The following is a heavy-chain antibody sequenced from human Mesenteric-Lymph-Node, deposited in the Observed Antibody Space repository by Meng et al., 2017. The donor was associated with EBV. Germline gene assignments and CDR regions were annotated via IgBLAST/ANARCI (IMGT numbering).Heavy chain of an antibody. CDR1: GDSVSSRSYY. V-gene: IGHV4-61*01. CDR3: AREAVGATVDH. CDR2: IDYSGST. J-gene: IGHJ4*02. D-gene: IGHD1-26*01. Sequence: QVQLQEAGPGQVKPSGTLSLTGSVSGDSVSSRSYYWVWIRQPPGKGLEWIGYIDYSGSTTYKPSLKSRVTMSLDTSKNQFSLRLSSVTAADTAVYYCAREAVGATVDHWGQGTLVTVSS.